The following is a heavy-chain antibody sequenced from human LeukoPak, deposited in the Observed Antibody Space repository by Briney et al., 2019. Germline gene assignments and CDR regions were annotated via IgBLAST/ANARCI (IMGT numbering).Heavy chain of an antibody. V-gene: IGHV3-23*01. J-gene: IGHJ4*02. CDR2: ISGDGGST. CDR1: GFTFSSYG. Sequence: GGSLRLSCRVSGFTFSSYGMNWVRQAPGKGLEWVSAISGDGGSTYYAVSVKGRFTISRDNSKNTLYLQMNGLRAEDTAVYYCTLGSLYSSSWYGDYWGQGTLVTVSS. CDR3: TLGSLYSSSWYGDY. D-gene: IGHD6-13*01.